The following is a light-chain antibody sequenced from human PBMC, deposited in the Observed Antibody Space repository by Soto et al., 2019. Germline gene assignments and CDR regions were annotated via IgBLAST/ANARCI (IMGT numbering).Light chain of an antibody. CDR2: DVS. CDR1: SSDVGGYNY. Sequence: QSVLTQPASVSGSPGQSITISCTGTSSDVGGYNYVSWYQQHPGKAPKLMIYDVSNRPSGVSNRFSGSKSGNTASLTISGLQAEDEADYYCSSYTSSSTYVFGTGPPLTVL. J-gene: IGLJ7*01. V-gene: IGLV2-14*01. CDR3: SSYTSSSTYV.